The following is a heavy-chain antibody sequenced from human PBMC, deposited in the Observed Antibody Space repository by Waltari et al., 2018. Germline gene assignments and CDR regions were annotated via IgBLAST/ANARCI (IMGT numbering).Heavy chain of an antibody. J-gene: IGHJ3*01. Sequence: QVHLVQSGPEMKKPGASITVSCKASGYNLTGNYLHWVRQSPGQGLEWMAWINPSSAGTDLAQKFQGRVTITRHTFTNPGYLVLRSLTYADTAVYDCKRVRIPFFDRGAVDVWGQGTMVTVSS. D-gene: IGHD3-9*01. CDR2: INPSSAGT. V-gene: IGHV1-2*02. CDR3: KRVRIPFFDRGAVDV. CDR1: GYNLTGNY.